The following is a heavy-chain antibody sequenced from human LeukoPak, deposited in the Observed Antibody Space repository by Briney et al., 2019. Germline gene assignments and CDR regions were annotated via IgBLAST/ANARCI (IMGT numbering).Heavy chain of an antibody. CDR2: ISSSGSTI. Sequence: GGSLRLSCAASGFTFSSYEMNWVRQAPGKGLEWVSYISSSGSTIYYADSVKGRFTISRDNAKNSLYLQMNSLRAEDTAVYYCAGVGNYYDSSFYAFDIWGQGTMVTVSS. V-gene: IGHV3-48*03. J-gene: IGHJ3*02. D-gene: IGHD3-22*01. CDR1: GFTFSSYE. CDR3: AGVGNYYDSSFYAFDI.